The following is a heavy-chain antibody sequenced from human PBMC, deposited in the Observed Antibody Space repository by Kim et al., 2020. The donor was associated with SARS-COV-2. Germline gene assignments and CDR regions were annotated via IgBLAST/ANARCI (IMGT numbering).Heavy chain of an antibody. D-gene: IGHD2-2*01. CDR3: ARDHRSCSISTCYGEAIDH. J-gene: IGHJ4*02. CDR2: INTGSGNT. V-gene: IGHV1-3*04. CDR1: GYTFTNYA. Sequence: ASVKVSCKSSGYTFTNYAIHWVRQAPGQRLEWMGWINTGSGNTKYSQIFQGRVAITRDTSANTAYMELSSLRSDDTAVYYCARDHRSCSISTCYGEAIDHWGQGTLVTVSS.